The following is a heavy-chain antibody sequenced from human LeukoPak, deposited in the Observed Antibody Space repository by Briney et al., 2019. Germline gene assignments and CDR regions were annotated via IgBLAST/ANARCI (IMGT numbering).Heavy chain of an antibody. CDR3: ARDLAAAGRDY. Sequence: ASVKVSCKASGYTFTGYYMHWVRQAPGQGLEWMGWINPNSGGTNYAQKFQGRVTMTRDTSISTAYMELSSLRSEDTAVYYCARDLAAAGRDYWGQGTLVTVSS. J-gene: IGHJ4*02. V-gene: IGHV1-2*02. CDR2: INPNSGGT. CDR1: GYTFTGYY. D-gene: IGHD6-13*01.